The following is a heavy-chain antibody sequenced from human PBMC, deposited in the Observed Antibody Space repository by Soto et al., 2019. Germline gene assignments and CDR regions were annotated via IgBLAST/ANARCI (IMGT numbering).Heavy chain of an antibody. D-gene: IGHD3-22*01. CDR2: ISSSSSYI. V-gene: IGHV3-21*01. J-gene: IGHJ4*02. CDR3: ARDYYDSSGYYYY. Sequence: EVQLVESGGGLVKPGGSLRLSCAASGFTFSSYSMNWVRQAPGKGLEWVSSISSSSSYIYYADSVKGRFTISRDNVKNSLYLQMNSLRAEDTAVYYCARDYYDSSGYYYYWGQGTLVTVSS. CDR1: GFTFSSYS.